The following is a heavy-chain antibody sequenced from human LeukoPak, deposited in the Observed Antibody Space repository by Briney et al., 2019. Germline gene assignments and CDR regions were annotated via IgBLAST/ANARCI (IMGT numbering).Heavy chain of an antibody. V-gene: IGHV4-4*09. Sequence: SGTLSLTCTVSGGSISSYYWSWIRQPPGKGLEWIGYIYTSGSTNYNPSLKSRVTISVDTSKNQFSLKLSSVTAADTAVYYCARRGGSYGDYYFDYWGQGTLVTVSS. J-gene: IGHJ4*02. D-gene: IGHD1-26*01. CDR1: GGSISSYY. CDR3: ARRGGSYGDYYFDY. CDR2: IYTSGST.